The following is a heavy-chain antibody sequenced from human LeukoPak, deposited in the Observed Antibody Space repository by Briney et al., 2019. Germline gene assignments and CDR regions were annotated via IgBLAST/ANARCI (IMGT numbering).Heavy chain of an antibody. V-gene: IGHV4-4*07. Sequence: SETLSLTCTFSGGSISSYYWSWIRQPAGNGLEWIGRIHTSGSTNYNPSLKSRVTMSVDTSKNQFSLKLSSVTAADTAVYYCARTIVVVPAAKVDWFDPWGQGTLVTVSS. CDR2: IHTSGST. CDR1: GGSISSYY. J-gene: IGHJ5*02. CDR3: ARTIVVVPAAKVDWFDP. D-gene: IGHD2-2*01.